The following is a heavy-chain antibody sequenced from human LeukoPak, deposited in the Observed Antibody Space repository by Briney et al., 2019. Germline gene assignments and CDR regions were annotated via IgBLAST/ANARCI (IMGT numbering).Heavy chain of an antibody. CDR1: GFTFSSCG. J-gene: IGHJ4*02. Sequence: GGSLRLSCAASGFTFSSCGMSWVRQAPGKGLEWVSAISGSGGSIYYADSVKGRFTISRDNSKNTLYLQMNSLRAEDTAVYYCAKDGMYYYDSSGPRTRYFDYWGQGTLVTVSS. D-gene: IGHD3-22*01. V-gene: IGHV3-23*01. CDR2: ISGSGGSI. CDR3: AKDGMYYYDSSGPRTRYFDY.